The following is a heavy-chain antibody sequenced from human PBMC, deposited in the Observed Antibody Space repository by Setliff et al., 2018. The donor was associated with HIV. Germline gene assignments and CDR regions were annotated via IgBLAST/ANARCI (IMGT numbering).Heavy chain of an antibody. J-gene: IGHJ3*01. D-gene: IGHD3-22*01. CDR2: FDPEDNKI. V-gene: IGHV1-24*01. Sequence: ASVKVSCKVSGYTVTELSINWVRQAPGKGPEWMGGFDPEDNKIVYAQKFQGRVTITADASTSTAYMELSSLRSEDTAMYYCARDRHHYDSSGFDAFDLWGQGTMVTVSS. CDR3: ARDRHHYDSSGFDAFDL. CDR1: GYTVTELS.